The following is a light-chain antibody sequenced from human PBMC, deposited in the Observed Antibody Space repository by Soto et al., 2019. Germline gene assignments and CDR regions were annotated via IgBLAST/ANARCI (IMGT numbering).Light chain of an antibody. J-gene: IGLJ1*01. Sequence: QPVLTQSPSASASQGASVKLTCTLSSGHSSYAIAWHQQQPEKGPRYLMKLNSDGSHSKGDGIPDRFSGSSSGAERYLTISSLQSEDEADYYCQTWGTGIHVFGTGTKLTVL. CDR2: LNSDGSH. V-gene: IGLV4-69*01. CDR1: SGHSSYA. CDR3: QTWGTGIHV.